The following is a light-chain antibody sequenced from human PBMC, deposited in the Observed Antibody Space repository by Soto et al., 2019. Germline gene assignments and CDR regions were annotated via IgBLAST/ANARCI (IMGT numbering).Light chain of an antibody. CDR1: QNLDGW. J-gene: IGKJ1*01. CDR2: KVS. Sequence: DIQMTQSPSTLAASVGDRVTITCRASQNLDGWLAWFQQRPGKAPKVLIYKVSRLDSGVPSRFSGSGSGTEFTLSISSLQPDNFATYYCQQYRSASWTFGQGTKVDIK. V-gene: IGKV1-5*03. CDR3: QQYRSASWT.